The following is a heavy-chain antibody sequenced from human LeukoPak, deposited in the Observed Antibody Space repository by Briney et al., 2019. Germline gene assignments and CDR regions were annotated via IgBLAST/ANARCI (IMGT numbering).Heavy chain of an antibody. Sequence: GGSLRLSCAVSGLSLSINAMCWVRQAPGKGLEWVSGLSRDADKTYYADSVQGRFTISRDTSKNTLYLQMDTLRVEDTAIYYCAKEEVPNDYWGQGTLVTVSS. CDR2: LSRDADKT. D-gene: IGHD1-1*01. V-gene: IGHV3-23*01. CDR3: AKEEVPNDY. CDR1: GLSLSINA. J-gene: IGHJ4*02.